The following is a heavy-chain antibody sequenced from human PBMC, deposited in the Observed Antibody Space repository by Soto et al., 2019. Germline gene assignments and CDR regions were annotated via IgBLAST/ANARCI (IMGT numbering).Heavy chain of an antibody. D-gene: IGHD3-22*01. V-gene: IGHV1-46*03. CDR3: ARGTYDSSGYYATDYYYYGMDV. CDR2: INPSGGST. J-gene: IGHJ6*02. CDR1: GYTFTSYY. Sequence: ASVKVSCKASGYTFTSYYMHWVRQAPGQGLEWMGIINPSGGSTSYAQRFQGRVTMTRDTSTSTVYMELSSLRSEDTAVYYCARGTYDSSGYYATDYYYYGMDVWGQGTTVTVSS.